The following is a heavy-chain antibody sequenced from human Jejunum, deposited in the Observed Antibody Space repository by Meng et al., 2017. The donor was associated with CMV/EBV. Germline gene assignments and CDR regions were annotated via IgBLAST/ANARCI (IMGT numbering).Heavy chain of an antibody. D-gene: IGHD3-3*01. CDR1: GGSIGSGDYY. V-gene: IGHV4-30-4*08. CDR2: IHDTGST. Sequence: PESGQRLVKPSHPLSLTCSVSGGSIGSGDYYWRWIRQPPGKGLEWIGYIHDTGSTSHNPSLKSRVDISLGTSKNQFSLTLNSVTAEDTAVYCCARGSIFVSFDSWGQGTLVTVSS. CDR3: ARGSIFVSFDS. J-gene: IGHJ4*02.